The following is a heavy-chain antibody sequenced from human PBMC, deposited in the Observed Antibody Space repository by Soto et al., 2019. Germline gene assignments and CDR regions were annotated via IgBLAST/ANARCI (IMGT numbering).Heavy chain of an antibody. D-gene: IGHD6-13*01. J-gene: IGHJ4*02. V-gene: IGHV3-21*01. CDR2: ISSSSSYI. CDR1: GFTFSSYS. CDR3: ARVLPGIAAVNPFDY. Sequence: GGSLRLSCAASGFTFSSYSMNWVRQAPGKGLEWVSSISSSSSYIYYADSVKGRFTISRDNAKNSLYLQMNSLRAEDTAVYYCARVLPGIAAVNPFDYWGQGTLVTVSS.